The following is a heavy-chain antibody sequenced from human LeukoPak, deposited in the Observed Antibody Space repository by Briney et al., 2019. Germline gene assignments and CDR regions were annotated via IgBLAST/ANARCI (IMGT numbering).Heavy chain of an antibody. D-gene: IGHD3-10*01. CDR2: ISYDGSNK. Sequence: GGSLRLSCAASGFTFSSYWMHWVRQAPGKGLEWVAVISYDGSNKYYADSVKGRFTISRDNPKNTLYLQMNSLRAEDTAVYYCARDYGSGEQEAFDIWGQGTMVTVSS. CDR3: ARDYGSGEQEAFDI. J-gene: IGHJ3*02. CDR1: GFTFSSYW. V-gene: IGHV3-30-3*01.